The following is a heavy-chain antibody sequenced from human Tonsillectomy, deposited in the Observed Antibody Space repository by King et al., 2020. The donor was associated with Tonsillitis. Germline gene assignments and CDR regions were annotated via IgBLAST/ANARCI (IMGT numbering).Heavy chain of an antibody. Sequence: VQLQQWGAGLLKPSETLSLTCAVYGGSXSGYYWSWIXXPPXKGXXXXXXXXXXXXXXYXXXXKXXVTISVDTXXNQFSLKLSSVTAADTAVYYCAVGSGSYVYWGQGTLVTVSS. J-gene: IGHJ4*02. CDR1: GGSXSGYY. D-gene: IGHD3-10*01. CDR3: AVGSGSYVY. V-gene: IGHV4-34*01. CDR2: XXXXXXX.